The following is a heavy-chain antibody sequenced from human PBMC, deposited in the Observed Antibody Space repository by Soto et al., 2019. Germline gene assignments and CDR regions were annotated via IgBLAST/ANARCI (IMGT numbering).Heavy chain of an antibody. CDR3: GRAKSIFGIVTDVYDI. V-gene: IGHV1-69*04. Sequence: QVQLVQSGAEVKKPGSSVKVSCMTSGGSFSGYVFTWVRQAPGQGLEWMGRIIPVHNITNYAESLQGRVTLSADTSSSTTYMELSTLRSDDTAVYFCGRAKSIFGIVTDVYDIWGQGTMVIVSS. CDR2: IIPVHNIT. CDR1: GGSFSGYV. J-gene: IGHJ3*02. D-gene: IGHD3-3*01.